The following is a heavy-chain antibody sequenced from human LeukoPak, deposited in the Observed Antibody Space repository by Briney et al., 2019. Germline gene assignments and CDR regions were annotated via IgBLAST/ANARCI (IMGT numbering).Heavy chain of an antibody. CDR1: GYTFTSYG. Sequence: GASVKVSCKTAGYTFTSYGISWVRQAPGQGLEWMGWISAYNGNTNYAQKLQGRVTMTTDTSTSTAYMELRSLRSDDTAVYYCARAQLGMDFDYWGQGTLVTVSS. J-gene: IGHJ4*02. CDR3: ARAQLGMDFDY. D-gene: IGHD7-27*01. CDR2: ISAYNGNT. V-gene: IGHV1-18*01.